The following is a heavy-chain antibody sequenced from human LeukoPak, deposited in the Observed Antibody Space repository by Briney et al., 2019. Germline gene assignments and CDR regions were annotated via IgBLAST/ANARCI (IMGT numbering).Heavy chain of an antibody. J-gene: IGHJ4*02. D-gene: IGHD3-22*01. CDR2: ISYDGSNK. Sequence: GGSLRLSCAASGFTFSSYGMHWVRQAPGKGLEWVAVISYDGSNKYYADSVKGRFTISRDNSKNTLYLQMNSLRAEDTAVYYCISSGYYAGFDYWGQGTLVTVSS. CDR1: GFTFSSYG. CDR3: ISSGYYAGFDY. V-gene: IGHV3-30*03.